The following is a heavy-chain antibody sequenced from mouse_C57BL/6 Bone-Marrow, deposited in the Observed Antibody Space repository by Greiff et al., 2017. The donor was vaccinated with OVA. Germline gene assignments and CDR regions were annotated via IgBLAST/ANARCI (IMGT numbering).Heavy chain of an antibody. CDR2: IYPSDSET. Sequence: QVQLQQPGAELVRPGSSVKLSCKASGYTFTSYWMDWVKQRPGKGLEWIGNIYPSDSETHYNQKFKGKATLTVDKSTRTAYMQLSRLTSKDSEVYYCARGRDGGDYWGQGTTLTVSA. CDR3: ARGRDGGDY. V-gene: IGHV1-61*01. D-gene: IGHD3-3*01. J-gene: IGHJ2*01. CDR1: GYTFTSYW.